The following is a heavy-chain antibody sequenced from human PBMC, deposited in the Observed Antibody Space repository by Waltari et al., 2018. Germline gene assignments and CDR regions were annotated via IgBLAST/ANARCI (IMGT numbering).Heavy chain of an antibody. CDR1: GGSFSGYY. CDR3: AGRKYYDFWSGYYLGY. D-gene: IGHD3-3*01. Sequence: QVQLQQWGAGLLKPAETLSLTCAVYGGSFSGYYWSWIRTPPGKGLEWMGEINHSGSTNYNPSLKSRVTISGDTSKNQFSLKLSSVTAADTAVYYCAGRKYYDFWSGYYLGYWGQGTLVTVSS. V-gene: IGHV4-34*01. CDR2: INHSGST. J-gene: IGHJ4*02.